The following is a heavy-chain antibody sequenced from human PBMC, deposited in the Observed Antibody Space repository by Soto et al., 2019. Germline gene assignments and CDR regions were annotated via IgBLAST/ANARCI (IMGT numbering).Heavy chain of an antibody. Sequence: ASVKVSCKASGYTFTSYGISCVRQAPGQGLEWMGWISAYNGNTNYAQKLQGRVTMTTDTSTSTAYMELRSLRSDDTAVYYCARDLGSGYDSHYYYYYGMDVWGQGTTVTVSS. CDR3: ARDLGSGYDSHYYYYYGMDV. CDR1: GYTFTSYG. V-gene: IGHV1-18*04. D-gene: IGHD5-12*01. CDR2: ISAYNGNT. J-gene: IGHJ6*02.